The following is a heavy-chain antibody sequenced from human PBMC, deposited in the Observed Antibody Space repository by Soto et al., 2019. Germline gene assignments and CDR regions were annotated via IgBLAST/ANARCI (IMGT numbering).Heavy chain of an antibody. D-gene: IGHD3-3*01. CDR2: INPSGGST. Sequence: AAGKVCCAATGYTFPISYMDWVRQAPGQGLEWMGIINPSGGSTSYAQKFQGRVTMTRDTSTSTVYMELSSLRSEDTAVYYCARDDSIFGLFMLLKWFD. V-gene: IGHV1-46*01. J-gene: IGHJ5*02. CDR3: ARDDSIFGLFMLLKWFD. CDR1: GYTFPISY.